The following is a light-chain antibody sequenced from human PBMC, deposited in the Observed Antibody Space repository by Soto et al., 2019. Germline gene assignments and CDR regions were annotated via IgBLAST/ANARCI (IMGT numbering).Light chain of an antibody. CDR2: DAS. CDR1: QDIGNY. CDR3: QQNADFPYT. V-gene: IGKV1-33*01. Sequence: DIQMTQSPSSLSASVGDTVTITCQASQDIGNYLKWYQQKPGKAPTLLIYDASDLEAGVPSKFSGSGSGTDFTFTINYLQPEDFATYYCQQNADFPYTFGQGTKLEIK. J-gene: IGKJ2*01.